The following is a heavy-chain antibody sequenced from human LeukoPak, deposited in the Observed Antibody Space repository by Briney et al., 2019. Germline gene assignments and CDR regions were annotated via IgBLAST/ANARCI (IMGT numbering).Heavy chain of an antibody. CDR1: GFTFSSYA. Sequence: GGSLRLSCAASGFTFSSYAMSWVRQAPRKGLEWVSAISGSGGSTYYADSVKGRFTISRDNAKNSLYLQMNSLRAEDTAVYSGAKVSCSDDSCSDYFDYWGQGTLVTVSS. CDR3: AKVSCSDDSCSDYFDY. J-gene: IGHJ4*02. CDR2: ISGSGGST. D-gene: IGHD2-15*01. V-gene: IGHV3-23*01.